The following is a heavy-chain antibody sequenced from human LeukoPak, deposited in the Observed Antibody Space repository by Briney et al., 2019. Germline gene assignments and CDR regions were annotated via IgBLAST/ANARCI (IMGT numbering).Heavy chain of an antibody. CDR3: AKFRLNSGYHGRVN. V-gene: IGHV3-7*03. Sequence: GGSLRLSCAASGFTFSSYWMSWVRQAPGKGLEWVANIKQDGSEKYYVDSVKGRFTISRDNSKNTLYLQMNSLRAEDTAVYYCAKFRLNSGYHGRVNWGQGTLVTVSS. J-gene: IGHJ4*02. CDR1: GFTFSSYW. CDR2: IKQDGSEK. D-gene: IGHD5-12*01.